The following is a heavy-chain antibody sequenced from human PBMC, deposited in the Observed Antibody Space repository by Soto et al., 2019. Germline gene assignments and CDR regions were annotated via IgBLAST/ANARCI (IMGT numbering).Heavy chain of an antibody. V-gene: IGHV6-1*01. CDR1: GDSVSSNSAA. Sequence: SQTLSLTCAISGDSVSSNSAAWNWIRQSPSRGLEWLGRTYYRSKWYNDYAVSVKSRITINPDTSKNQFSLQLNSVTPEDTAVYYCAREDYGSGSYRRDYYYYYGMDVWGQGTTVTVSS. CDR3: AREDYGSGSYRRDYYYYYGMDV. CDR2: TYYRSKWYN. D-gene: IGHD3-10*01. J-gene: IGHJ6*02.